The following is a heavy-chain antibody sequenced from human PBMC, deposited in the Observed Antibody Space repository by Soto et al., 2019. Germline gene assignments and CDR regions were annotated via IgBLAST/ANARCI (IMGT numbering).Heavy chain of an antibody. D-gene: IGHD1-26*01. V-gene: IGHV4-31*03. CDR3: ARDAGATKRGVHWFDP. CDR2: IYYSGST. CDR1: GGSISSGGYY. J-gene: IGHJ5*02. Sequence: PSETLSLTCTVSGGSISSGGYYWSWIRQHPGKGLEWIGYIYYSGSTYYNPSLKSRVTISVDTSKNQFSLKLSSVTAADTAMYYCARDAGATKRGVHWFDPWGQGTLVTVSS.